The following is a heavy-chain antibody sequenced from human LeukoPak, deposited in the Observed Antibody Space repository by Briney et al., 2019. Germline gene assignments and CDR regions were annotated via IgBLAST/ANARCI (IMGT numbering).Heavy chain of an antibody. CDR3: ARYGSGRLFDS. V-gene: IGHV4-61*02. CDR1: GGSISSGSYY. CDR2: IYTSGST. D-gene: IGHD3-10*01. J-gene: IGHJ4*02. Sequence: SETLSLTCTVSGGSISSGSYYWSWIRQPAGKGLEWIGRIYTSGSTNYNPSLKSRVTISVDTSKNQLSLKLSSVTAADTAVYYCARYGSGRLFDSWGQGTLVTVSS.